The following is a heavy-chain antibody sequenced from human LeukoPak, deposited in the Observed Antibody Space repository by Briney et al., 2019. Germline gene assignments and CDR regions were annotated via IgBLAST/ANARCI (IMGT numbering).Heavy chain of an antibody. CDR3: TTGYYDIREC. CDR1: GFTSCYAW. CDR2: IISKTARGTT. J-gene: IGHJ4*02. D-gene: IGHD3-22*01. Sequence: GGCLRLSSAASGFTSCYAWISWVCQAPGKGQEGVDRIISKTARGTTDYAASVKGRFTISRDDSTNTLYLQMNSLKTEDTAVYYCTTGYYDIRECWGQGTLVTVSS. V-gene: IGHV3-15*01.